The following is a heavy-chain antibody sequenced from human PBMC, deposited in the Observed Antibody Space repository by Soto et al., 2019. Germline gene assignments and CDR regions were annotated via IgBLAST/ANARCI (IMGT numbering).Heavy chain of an antibody. CDR1: GYTFTSYG. D-gene: IGHD3-3*01. CDR3: ARDEMYDFWSGYYYGMDV. CDR2: ISAYNGNT. V-gene: IGHV1-18*01. J-gene: IGHJ6*02. Sequence: RASVKVSCKASGYTFTSYGISWVRQAPGQGLEWMGWISAYNGNTNYAQKLQGRVTMTTDTSTSTAYMELRSLRSDDTAVYYCARDEMYDFWSGYYYGMDVWGQGTTVTVSS.